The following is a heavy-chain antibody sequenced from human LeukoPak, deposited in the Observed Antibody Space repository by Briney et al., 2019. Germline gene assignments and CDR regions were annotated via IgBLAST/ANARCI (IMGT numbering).Heavy chain of an antibody. CDR1: GGSISSSNYY. CDR3: AREFGRDAFDI. Sequence: KPSETLSVTCTVSGGSISSSNYYWGWIRQPPGKGLEWIGSIYYSGNTYDNPSLKSRVTISVDTSKNQFSLKLSSVTAADTAVYYCAREFGRDAFDIWGQGTMVTVSS. CDR2: IYYSGNT. J-gene: IGHJ3*02. V-gene: IGHV4-39*02. D-gene: IGHD3-10*01.